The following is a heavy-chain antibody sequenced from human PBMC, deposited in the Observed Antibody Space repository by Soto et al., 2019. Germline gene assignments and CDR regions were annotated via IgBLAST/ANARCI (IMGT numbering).Heavy chain of an antibody. CDR2: INPSGGRT. D-gene: IGHD2-2*01. CDR3: ASEKASTSLPTIYSYAMDV. CDR1: GYTFMNYY. J-gene: IGHJ6*02. Sequence: ASVKVSCKSSGYTFMNYYVHWVRQAPGQGLEWMGMINPSGGRTTYPQKFQGRVTMTRDTSTSTVYVELSSLRSDDTAVFYCASEKASTSLPTIYSYAMDVWGQGSTVTVSS. V-gene: IGHV1-46*01.